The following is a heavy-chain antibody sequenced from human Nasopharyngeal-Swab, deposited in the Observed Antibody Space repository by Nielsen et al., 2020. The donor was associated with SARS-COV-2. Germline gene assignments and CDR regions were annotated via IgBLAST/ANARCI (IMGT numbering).Heavy chain of an antibody. CDR3: AKDEAYYDFWSGYYAYYYMDV. CDR1: GFTFSSYG. CDR2: ISYDGSNK. D-gene: IGHD3-3*01. Sequence: GGSLRLSCAASGFTFSSYGMHWVRQAPGKRLEWVAVISYDGSNKYYADSVKGRFTISRDNSKNTLYLQMNSLRAEDTAVYYCAKDEAYYDFWSGYYAYYYMDVWGKGTTVTVSS. V-gene: IGHV3-30*18. J-gene: IGHJ6*03.